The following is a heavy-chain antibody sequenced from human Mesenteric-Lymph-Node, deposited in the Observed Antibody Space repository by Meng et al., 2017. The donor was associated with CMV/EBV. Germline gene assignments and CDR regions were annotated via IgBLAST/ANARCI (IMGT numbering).Heavy chain of an antibody. CDR3: ATDGPTTMEPFKY. D-gene: IGHD1-14*01. CDR2: ITPYNGDT. V-gene: IGHV1-18*01. J-gene: IGHJ4*02. Sequence: ASVQVSCKTSGYTFRHHGISWVRQAPGQSLEWMGWITPYNGDTKYEQKVQGRLTMTTDTSTNTVYMDLRSLRSDDTAVYFCATDGPTTMEPFKYWGQGTLVTVSS. CDR1: GYTFRHHG.